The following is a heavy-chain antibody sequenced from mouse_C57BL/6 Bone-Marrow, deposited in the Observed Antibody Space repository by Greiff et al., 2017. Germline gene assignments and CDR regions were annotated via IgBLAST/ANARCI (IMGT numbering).Heavy chain of an antibody. V-gene: IGHV1-69*01. Sequence: QVQLQQPGAELVMPGASVKLSCKASGYTFTSYWMHWVKQRPGQGLEWIGEIDPSDSYTNYNQKFKGKSTLTVDKSSSTAYMQLSSLTSEDSAVYYCARYDYDEGGYEYWGQSTTRTVYS. CDR2: IDPSDSYT. CDR3: ARYDYDEGGYEY. J-gene: IGHJ2*01. CDR1: GYTFTSYW. D-gene: IGHD2-4*01.